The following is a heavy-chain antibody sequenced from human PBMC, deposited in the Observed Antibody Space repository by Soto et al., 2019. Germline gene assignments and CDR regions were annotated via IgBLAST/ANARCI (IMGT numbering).Heavy chain of an antibody. CDR1: GYRFTTYW. V-gene: IGHV5-51*01. J-gene: IGHJ6*02. CDR3: ASPRDSSGYYHFGLDV. D-gene: IGHD3-22*01. Sequence: GESLKISCKGSGYRFTTYWIGWVRQTPGKGLEWMGIIYPGGSDTRYSPSFQGQVTISADKSISTAYLQWSSLKASDTAIYYCASPRDSSGYYHFGLDVWGQGTTVTVSS. CDR2: IYPGGSDT.